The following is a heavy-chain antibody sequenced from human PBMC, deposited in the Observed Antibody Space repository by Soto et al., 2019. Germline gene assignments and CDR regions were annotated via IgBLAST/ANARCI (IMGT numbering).Heavy chain of an antibody. CDR2: IYSGGST. D-gene: IGHD1-7*01. CDR1: GFTVSSNY. Sequence: GGSLRLSCAASGFTVSSNYMSWVRQAPGKGLEWVSVIYSGGSTYYADSVKGRFTISRDNSKNTLYLQMNSPRAEDTAVYYCAIDSYSQEELDPFDYWGQGTLVTGSS. CDR3: AIDSYSQEELDPFDY. J-gene: IGHJ4*02. V-gene: IGHV3-66*01.